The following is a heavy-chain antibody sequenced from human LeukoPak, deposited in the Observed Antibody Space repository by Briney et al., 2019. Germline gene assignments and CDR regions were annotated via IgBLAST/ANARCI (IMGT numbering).Heavy chain of an antibody. Sequence: SETLSLTCSVSGGSISSYYWSWIRQPPGKGLEWIGYIYYSGSTNYNPSLKSRVTISVDTSKNQFSLKLSSVTAADTAVYYCARGGGDGYNPFADFDYWGQGTLVTVSS. J-gene: IGHJ4*02. CDR2: IYYSGST. D-gene: IGHD5-24*01. V-gene: IGHV4-59*01. CDR3: ARGGGDGYNPFADFDY. CDR1: GGSISSYY.